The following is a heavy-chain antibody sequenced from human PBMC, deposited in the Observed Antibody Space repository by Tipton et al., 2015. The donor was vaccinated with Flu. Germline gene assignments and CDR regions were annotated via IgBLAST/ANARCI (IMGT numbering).Heavy chain of an antibody. Sequence: TLSLTCTVSGDSMGTYSWSWIRQPPGKGLEWIGYTTYSGTTSYNPSLQSRVSISIDPSKNQSSLKLSSVTAADTAVYYCARHSGSRSYPLDYLGQGTLVTVSS. V-gene: IGHV4-59*08. D-gene: IGHD3-10*01. CDR1: GDSMGTYS. J-gene: IGHJ4*02. CDR3: ARHSGSRSYPLDY. CDR2: TTYSGTT.